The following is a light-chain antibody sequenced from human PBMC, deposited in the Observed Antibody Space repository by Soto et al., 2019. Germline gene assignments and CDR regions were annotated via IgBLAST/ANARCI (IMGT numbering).Light chain of an antibody. Sequence: EIVLTQSPATLSLSPGERATLSCRASQSVSSLLAWYQQKPGQAPRLLIYDASNRATGTPARFSGSGSGTDFTLTISSLEPEDFAVYYCQQRSKWPLTFGGGTKVDIK. V-gene: IGKV3-11*01. J-gene: IGKJ4*01. CDR2: DAS. CDR3: QQRSKWPLT. CDR1: QSVSSL.